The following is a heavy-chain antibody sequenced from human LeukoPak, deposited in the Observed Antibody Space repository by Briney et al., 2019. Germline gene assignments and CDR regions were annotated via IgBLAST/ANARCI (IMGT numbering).Heavy chain of an antibody. V-gene: IGHV4-4*02. Sequence: PWETLSLICGVSGDFNWGSYWLSWVRQPPGNGLEWIGEFYGSGSAHYNPSLKSRITISGDESKNEFSMKLHSVTAADTAVYYCPRRLYYDLVAPFDHWVQGTLVTVSS. CDR2: FYGSGSA. CDR3: PRRLYYDLVAPFDH. CDR1: GDFNWGSYW. J-gene: IGHJ5*02. D-gene: IGHD3-3*01.